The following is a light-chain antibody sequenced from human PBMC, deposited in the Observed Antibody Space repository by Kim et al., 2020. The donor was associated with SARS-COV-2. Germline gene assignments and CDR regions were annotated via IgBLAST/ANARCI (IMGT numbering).Light chain of an antibody. Sequence: GQRVPISCSGGSSNIGSNYVYWYQQRPGTAPKLLIYRNNQRPSGVPDRFSGSKSGTSASLAISGLRSEDEADYYCAAWDDSLSGPLFGGGTQLTVL. CDR3: AAWDDSLSGPL. J-gene: IGLJ2*01. CDR2: RNN. CDR1: SSNIGSNY. V-gene: IGLV1-47*01.